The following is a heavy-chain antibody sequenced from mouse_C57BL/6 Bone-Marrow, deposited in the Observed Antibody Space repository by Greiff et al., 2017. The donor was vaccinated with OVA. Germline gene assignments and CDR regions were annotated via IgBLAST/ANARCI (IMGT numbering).Heavy chain of an antibody. CDR2: ISNGGGST. Sequence: DVKLVESGGGLVQPGGSLKLSCAASGFTFSDYYMYWVRQTPEKRLEWVAYISNGGGSTYYPDTVKGRFTISRDNAKNTLYLQMSRLKSEDTAMYYCARQGDYYGSSLNRAMDYWGQGTSVTVSS. V-gene: IGHV5-12*01. J-gene: IGHJ4*01. CDR1: GFTFSDYY. CDR3: ARQGDYYGSSLNRAMDY. D-gene: IGHD1-1*01.